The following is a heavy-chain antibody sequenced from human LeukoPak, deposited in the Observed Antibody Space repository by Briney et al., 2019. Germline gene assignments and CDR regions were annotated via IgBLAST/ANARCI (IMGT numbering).Heavy chain of an antibody. CDR3: AKVKWELQYYFDY. CDR2: ISGSGGST. J-gene: IGHJ4*02. Sequence: SGGSLRLSCAASGFTFSSYAMSWVRQAPGKGLEWVSAISGSGGSTYYADSVKGRFTISRDNSKNTLYLQMNSLRAEDTAVYYCAKVKWELQYYFDYWGQGTLVTVSS. V-gene: IGHV3-23*01. D-gene: IGHD1-26*01. CDR1: GFTFSSYA.